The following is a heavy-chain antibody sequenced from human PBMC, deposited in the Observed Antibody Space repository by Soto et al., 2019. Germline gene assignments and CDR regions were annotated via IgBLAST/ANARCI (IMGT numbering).Heavy chain of an antibody. Sequence: PSETLSLTCTVSGGSVSSGSYYWSWIRQPPGKGLEWIGYIYYSGSTNYNPSLKSRVTISVDTSKNQFSLKLSSVTAADTAVYYFERGQRYWGQGTLVTVSS. V-gene: IGHV4-61*01. CDR1: GGSVSSGSYY. CDR3: ERGQRY. D-gene: IGHD1-1*01. CDR2: IYYSGST. J-gene: IGHJ4*02.